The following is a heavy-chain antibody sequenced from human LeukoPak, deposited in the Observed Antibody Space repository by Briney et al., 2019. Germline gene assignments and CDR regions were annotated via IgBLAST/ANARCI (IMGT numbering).Heavy chain of an antibody. Sequence: ASVKAACKASGYTFYDYYIHWVRPAPGQGLEWMGWIDPNSGVRNYAQKFQGRVTMTRDTSTSTAYMDLSSLTFDDTAVYYCARGGCSGGSCYSSWFDPWGQGTLVTVSS. CDR2: IDPNSGVR. CDR1: GYTFYDYY. J-gene: IGHJ5*01. CDR3: ARGGCSGGSCYSSWFDP. D-gene: IGHD2-15*01. V-gene: IGHV1-2*02.